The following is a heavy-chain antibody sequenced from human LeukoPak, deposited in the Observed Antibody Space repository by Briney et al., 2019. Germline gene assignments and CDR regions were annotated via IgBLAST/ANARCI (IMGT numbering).Heavy chain of an antibody. J-gene: IGHJ4*02. V-gene: IGHV3-23*01. CDR3: AKDPYNSILYRLGD. CDR2: ISGSGGST. CDR1: GFTFSSYA. Sequence: GGSLRLSCAASGFTFSSYAMSWVRQAPGKGLEWVSGISGSGGSTYYADSVKGRFTISRDNSKNTLYLQVNSLRAKDTAIYHCAKDPYNSILYRLGDWGQGTLVTVSS. D-gene: IGHD3-10*01.